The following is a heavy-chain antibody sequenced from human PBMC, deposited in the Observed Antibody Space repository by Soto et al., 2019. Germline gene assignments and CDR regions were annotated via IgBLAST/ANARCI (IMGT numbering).Heavy chain of an antibody. D-gene: IGHD1-1*01. CDR2: INHSGST. CDR3: ARSTTGTWALGDVSDI. CDR1: GGSFSGYY. J-gene: IGHJ3*02. Sequence: LSLTCAVYGGSFSGYYWSWIRQPPGKGLEWIGEINHSGSTNYNPSLKSRVTISVDTSKNQFSLKLSSVTAADTAVYYCARSTTGTWALGDVSDIWGKRRMVT. V-gene: IGHV4-34*01.